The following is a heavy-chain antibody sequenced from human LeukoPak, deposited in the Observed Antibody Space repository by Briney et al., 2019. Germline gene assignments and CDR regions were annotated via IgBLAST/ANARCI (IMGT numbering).Heavy chain of an antibody. CDR2: ISYDGSNK. J-gene: IGHJ4*02. CDR1: GFTFSSYG. D-gene: IGHD2-15*01. CDR3: AKDWGYCSGGSCYPAPDY. V-gene: IGHV3-30*18. Sequence: AGRSLRLSCAASGFTFSSYGMHWVRQAPGKGLEWVAVISYDGSNKYYADSVKGRFTISRDNSKNTQYLQMNSLRAEDTAVYYCAKDWGYCSGGSCYPAPDYWGQGTLVTVSS.